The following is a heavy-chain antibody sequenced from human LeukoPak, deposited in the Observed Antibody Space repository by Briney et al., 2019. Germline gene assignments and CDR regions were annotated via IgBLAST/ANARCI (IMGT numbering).Heavy chain of an antibody. J-gene: IGHJ4*02. V-gene: IGHV1-69*04. Sequence: SVKVSCKASGGTFSSYAISWVRQAPGRGLEWMARIIPILGIANYAQKFQGRVTITADKSTSTAYMELSSLRSEDTAVYYCARDRGYSYGPLAYWGQGTLVTVSS. CDR3: ARDRGYSYGPLAY. D-gene: IGHD5-18*01. CDR2: IIPILGIA. CDR1: GGTFSSYA.